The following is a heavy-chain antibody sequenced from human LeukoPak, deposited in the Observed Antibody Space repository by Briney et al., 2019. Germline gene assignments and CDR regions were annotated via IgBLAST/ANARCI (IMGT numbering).Heavy chain of an antibody. CDR3: ARGARGSGTASDY. V-gene: IGHV3-74*01. Sequence: PGGSLRLPCAASGFTFSSYWMHWVRQAPGKGLVWVSRINSDGSSTNYADSVKGRFTISRDNAKNTLHLQMNSLRAEDTAAYYCARGARGSGTASDYWGQGTLVTVSS. CDR1: GFTFSSYW. D-gene: IGHD3-10*01. J-gene: IGHJ4*02. CDR2: INSDGSST.